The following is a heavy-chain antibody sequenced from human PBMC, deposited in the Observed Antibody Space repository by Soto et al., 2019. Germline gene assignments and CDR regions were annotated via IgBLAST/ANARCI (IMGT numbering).Heavy chain of an antibody. CDR1: GFTFSSYS. CDR2: ISSSSSYI. J-gene: IGHJ3*02. Sequence: PGGSLRLSCAASGFTFSSYSMNWVRQAPGKGLEWVSSISSSSSYIYYADSVKGRFTISRDNAKNSLYLQMNSLRAEDTAVYYCARFACTNGVCYTRSDAFDIWGQGTMVTVSS. D-gene: IGHD2-8*01. V-gene: IGHV3-21*01. CDR3: ARFACTNGVCYTRSDAFDI.